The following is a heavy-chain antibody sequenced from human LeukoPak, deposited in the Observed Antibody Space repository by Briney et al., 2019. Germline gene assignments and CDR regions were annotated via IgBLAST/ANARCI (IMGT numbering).Heavy chain of an antibody. J-gene: IGHJ4*02. Sequence: SETLSLTCTVSGGSISSSSYYWGWIRQPPGKGLEWIGSIYYSGSTYYNPSLKSRVTISVDTSKNRFSLKLSSVTAADTAVYYCAKVLSIVGAPLDYWGQGTLVTVSS. V-gene: IGHV4-39*07. D-gene: IGHD1-26*01. CDR1: GGSISSSSYY. CDR3: AKVLSIVGAPLDY. CDR2: IYYSGST.